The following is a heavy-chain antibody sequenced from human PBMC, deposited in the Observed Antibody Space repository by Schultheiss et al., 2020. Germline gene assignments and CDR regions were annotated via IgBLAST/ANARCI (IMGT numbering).Heavy chain of an antibody. V-gene: IGHV4-31*01. CDR1: GGSISSGDYY. J-gene: IGHJ4*02. Sequence: SETLSLTCTVSGGSISSGDYYWSWIRQPPGKGLEWIGYIYYSGSTYYNPSLKSLVTISVDTSKNQFSLKLSSVTAADTAVYYCARPGITMIGFDYWGQGTVVTVSS. CDR3: ARPGITMIGFDY. D-gene: IGHD3-22*01. CDR2: IYYSGST.